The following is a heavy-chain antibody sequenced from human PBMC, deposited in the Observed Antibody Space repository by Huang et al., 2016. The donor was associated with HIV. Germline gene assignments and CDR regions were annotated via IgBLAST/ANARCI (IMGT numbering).Heavy chain of an antibody. CDR1: GGSISTSSHY. D-gene: IGHD3-22*01. CDR3: VTQTYYLDSSGYSVNAFDI. CDR2: WYYSGST. Sequence: QLQLQESGPGLVKPSQTLSLSCTVSGGSISTSSHYCGWIRQPPGKGLEWIGSWYYSGSTYYNPSLKSRVTISADTSMNQFSLRLTSVTAADTAVYYCVTQTYYLDSSGYSVNAFDIWGQGTMVTVSS. J-gene: IGHJ3*02. V-gene: IGHV4-39*01.